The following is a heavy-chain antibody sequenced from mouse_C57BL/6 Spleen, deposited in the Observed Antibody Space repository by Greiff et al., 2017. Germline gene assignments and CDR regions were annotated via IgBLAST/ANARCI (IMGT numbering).Heavy chain of an antibody. CDR3: ARGGYDGYYEGFAY. V-gene: IGHV3-6*01. CDR1: GYSITSGYY. J-gene: IGHJ3*01. CDR2: ISYDGSN. D-gene: IGHD2-3*01. Sequence: EVKLVESGPGLVKPSQSLSLTCSVTGYSITSGYYWNWIRQFPGNKLEWMGYISYDGSNNYNPSLKNRISITRDTSKNQFFLKLNSVTTEDTATYYCARGGYDGYYEGFAYWGQGTLVTVSA.